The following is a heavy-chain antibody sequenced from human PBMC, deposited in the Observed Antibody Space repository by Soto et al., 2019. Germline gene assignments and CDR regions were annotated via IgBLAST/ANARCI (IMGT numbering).Heavy chain of an antibody. J-gene: IGHJ6*02. V-gene: IGHV3-23*01. D-gene: IGHD3-3*01. CDR3: AKWFGDTSFGVVTYYYYAVDV. Sequence: EVQLLESGGGLVQPGGSLRLSCAASGFTFSSYAMSWVRQAPGKGLEWVSAISGSGGSTYYADSVKGRFTISRDNSKNTLYLEMNSLRAEDTAVYYCAKWFGDTSFGVVTYYYYAVDVWGQGTTVTVSS. CDR1: GFTFSSYA. CDR2: ISGSGGST.